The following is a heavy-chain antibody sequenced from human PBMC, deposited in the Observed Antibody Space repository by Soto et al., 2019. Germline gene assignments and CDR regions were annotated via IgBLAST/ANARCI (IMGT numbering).Heavy chain of an antibody. Sequence: QVQLEQSGAEVKKPGSSVKVSCKASGGTFRSHAIAWVRQAPGQGLEWMGDFIPIFGTSNYAQKFQGRISITADESRTTAYMELNTVTAEDTATYYCARGEGYYDSSGLEYCHGTDVWGQGTTLTVSS. V-gene: IGHV1-69*01. D-gene: IGHD3-22*01. CDR2: FIPIFGTS. CDR1: GGTFRSHA. CDR3: ARGEGYYDSSGLEYCHGTDV. J-gene: IGHJ6*02.